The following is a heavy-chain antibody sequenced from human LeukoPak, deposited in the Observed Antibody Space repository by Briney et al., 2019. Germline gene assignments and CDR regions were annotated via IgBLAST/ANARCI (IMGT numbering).Heavy chain of an antibody. J-gene: IGHJ4*02. CDR2: ISAYNGNT. D-gene: IGHD4-17*01. V-gene: IGHV1-18*01. CDR3: ARDRATVTTGDVQGDY. CDR1: GYTFTSYG. Sequence: GASVKVSCKASGYTFTSYGISWVRQAPGQGLEWMGWISAYNGNTNYAQKLQGRVTMTTDTSTSTAYMELRSLRSDDTAVYYCARDRATVTTGDVQGDYWGQGNLVTVSS.